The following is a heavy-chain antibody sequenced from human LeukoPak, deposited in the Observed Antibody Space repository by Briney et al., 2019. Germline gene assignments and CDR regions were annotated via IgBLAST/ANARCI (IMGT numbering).Heavy chain of an antibody. J-gene: IGHJ6*02. Sequence: SETLSLTCTVSGGSISSYYWSWVRQPPGKGLEWIGYIYYSGSTYYNPSLKSRVTISVDTSKNQFSLKLSSVTAADTAVYYCARGRPESRFTISLSVDYYYYGMDVWGQGTTVTVSS. CDR1: GGSISSYY. CDR3: ARGRPESRFTISLSVDYYYYGMDV. CDR2: IYYSGST. D-gene: IGHD3-3*01. V-gene: IGHV4-59*12.